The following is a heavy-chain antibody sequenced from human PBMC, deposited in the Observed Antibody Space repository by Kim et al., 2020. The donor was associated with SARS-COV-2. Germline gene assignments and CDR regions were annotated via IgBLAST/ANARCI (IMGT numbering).Heavy chain of an antibody. CDR1: GFNFSSYV. V-gene: IGHV3-30*18. CDR2: TSYDERSK. Sequence: GGSLRLSCVASGFNFSSYVMHWVRQAPGKGLEWVAVTSYDERSKYYADSVKGRFTISRDNSKNVLYLQMNSVRGEDTAVYYCAKETAAFDIWGQGTMVTVSS. CDR3: AKETAAFDI. J-gene: IGHJ3*02.